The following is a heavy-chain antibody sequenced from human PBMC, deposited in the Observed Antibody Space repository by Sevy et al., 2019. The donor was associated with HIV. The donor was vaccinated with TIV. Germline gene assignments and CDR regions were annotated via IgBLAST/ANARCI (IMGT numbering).Heavy chain of an antibody. CDR3: MRIAREKCKKKMKLHRNNCLGKAMVIGLCAKGGGGHYDPDEIGYYFYYYNMDV. CDR2: ISGSGTRT. CDR1: GFSFDSYG. J-gene: IGHJ6*03. V-gene: IGHV3-23*01. D-gene: IGHD6-6*01. Sequence: GGSLRLSCAVSGFSFDSYGMTWVRQAPGKGLEWVSGISGSGTRTYYADSVKGRFSISRDNSKNRLYLQMNSLRSEDGSVKGRMRIAREKCKKKMKLHRNNCLGKAMVIGLCAKGGGGHYDPDEIGYYFYYYNMDVWGKGTTVTVSS.